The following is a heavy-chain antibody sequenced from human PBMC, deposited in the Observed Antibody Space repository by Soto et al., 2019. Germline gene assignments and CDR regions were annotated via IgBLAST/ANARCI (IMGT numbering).Heavy chain of an antibody. J-gene: IGHJ4*02. Sequence: ASVKVSCKTSGYTFSNYAISWVRQAPGQGLEWMGWVSPYNGNANYTEKFQGRVSMTTDTSTTTACMELTSLTSDDTAIYYCAGAISLIMAAPAYWGQGTLVTVSS. V-gene: IGHV1-18*04. CDR3: AGAISLIMAAPAY. D-gene: IGHD2-8*01. CDR2: VSPYNGNA. CDR1: GYTFSNYA.